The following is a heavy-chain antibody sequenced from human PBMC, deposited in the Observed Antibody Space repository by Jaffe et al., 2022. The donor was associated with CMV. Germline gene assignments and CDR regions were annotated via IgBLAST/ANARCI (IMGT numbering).Heavy chain of an antibody. V-gene: IGHV4-34*01. Sequence: QVQLQQWGAGLLKPSETLSLTCAVSGGSFTDYSWTWLRQSPGKGLEWIGEVRHDGLTNYNPSLKSRVTMSIDTSKNLFSLSLMSVTAADTAVYFCARNSSVPPLGFDFWGQGTLVTVSS. CDR2: VRHDGLT. J-gene: IGHJ4*02. D-gene: IGHD3-16*01. CDR3: ARNSSVPPLGFDF. CDR1: GGSFTDYS.